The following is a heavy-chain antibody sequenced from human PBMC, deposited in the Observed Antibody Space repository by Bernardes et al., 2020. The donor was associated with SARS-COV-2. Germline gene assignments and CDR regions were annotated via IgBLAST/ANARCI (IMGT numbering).Heavy chain of an antibody. CDR1: GFTFRSYG. J-gene: IGHJ4*02. D-gene: IGHD1-26*01. V-gene: IGHV3-30*18. CDR3: AKARSGSYRTCFDY. Sequence: GGSLRLSCAASGFTFRSYGMHWVRQAPGKGLEWVAVISYDGSNKYYADSVKGRFTISRDNSKNTLYLQMNSLRAEDTAVYYCAKARSGSYRTCFDYWGQGTLVTVSS. CDR2: ISYDGSNK.